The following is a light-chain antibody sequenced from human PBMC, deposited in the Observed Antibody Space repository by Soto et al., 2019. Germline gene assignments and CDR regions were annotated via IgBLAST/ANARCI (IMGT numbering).Light chain of an antibody. Sequence: AIQMTQSPSSLSASVGDRVTITCRASQGIRNDLGWYQQRAGKAPKVLISSASRLQSGVSSRFSGSGSGTHFTLTISSLRPEDSATYYCLQGYNTFWTFGQGTKVEIK. CDR3: LQGYNTFWT. CDR2: SAS. J-gene: IGKJ1*01. V-gene: IGKV1-6*01. CDR1: QGIRND.